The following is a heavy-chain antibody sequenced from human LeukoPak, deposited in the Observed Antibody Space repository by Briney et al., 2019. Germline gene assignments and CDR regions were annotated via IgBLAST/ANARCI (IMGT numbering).Heavy chain of an antibody. CDR1: GYTFTGYY. CDR2: INPNSGGT. V-gene: IGHV1-2*02. D-gene: IGHD6-6*01. Sequence: GASVKVSCKASGYTFTGYYMHWVRQAPGQGLEWMGWINPNSGGTNYAQKFQGRVTMTRDTSISTAYMELSRLRSDDTAVYYCARDRRSSPPYDAFDIWGQGTMVTVSS. CDR3: ARDRRSSPPYDAFDI. J-gene: IGHJ3*02.